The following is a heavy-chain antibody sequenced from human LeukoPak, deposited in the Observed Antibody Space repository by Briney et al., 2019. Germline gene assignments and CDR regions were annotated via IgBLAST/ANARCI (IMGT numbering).Heavy chain of an antibody. CDR2: IIPIFGTA. CDR1: GYTFTSYA. CDR3: ARDPTDDCSSTSCHFDY. J-gene: IGHJ4*02. D-gene: IGHD2-2*01. Sequence: SVKVSCKASGYTFTSYAMNWVRQAPGQGLEWMGGIIPIFGTANYAQKFQGRVTITADETTSTAYMELSSLRSEDTAVYYCARDPTDDCSSTSCHFDYWGQGTLVTVSS. V-gene: IGHV1-69*13.